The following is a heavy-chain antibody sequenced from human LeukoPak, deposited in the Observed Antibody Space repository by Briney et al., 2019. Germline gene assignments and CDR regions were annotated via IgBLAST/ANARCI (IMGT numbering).Heavy chain of an antibody. CDR2: ISGSGGST. J-gene: IGHJ4*02. CDR1: GFTFSSYA. D-gene: IGHD2-15*01. Sequence: GGSLRLSCAASGFTFSSYAMSWVRQAPGKGLEWVSVISGSGGSTYYGDSVKGRFTLSRDNSKNTLYLQMTSLRAEDTAVYYCAKQLGYCSDGSCYSPYWGQGTLVTVSS. CDR3: AKQLGYCSDGSCYSPY. V-gene: IGHV3-23*01.